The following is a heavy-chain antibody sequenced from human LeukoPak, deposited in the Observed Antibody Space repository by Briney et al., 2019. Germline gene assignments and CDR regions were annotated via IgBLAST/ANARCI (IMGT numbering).Heavy chain of an antibody. CDR2: IFTSGST. CDR3: ARQPGRAAAGTFDY. Sequence: TSETLSLTCNVSGGSISSGRYYWSWIRLPAGKGLEWIGRIFTSGSTNYNPSLKSRVTISLDTSKNQFSLKLSSVTAADTAVYYCARQPGRAAAGTFDYWGQGTLVTVSS. J-gene: IGHJ4*02. CDR1: GGSISSGRYY. D-gene: IGHD6-13*01. V-gene: IGHV4-61*02.